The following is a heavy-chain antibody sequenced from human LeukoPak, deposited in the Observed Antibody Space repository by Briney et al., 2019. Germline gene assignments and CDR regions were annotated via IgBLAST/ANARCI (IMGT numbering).Heavy chain of an antibody. V-gene: IGHV3-33*01. J-gene: IGHJ4*02. CDR2: IWYDGSNK. D-gene: IGHD2-15*01. CDR1: GFTFSSYG. Sequence: GGSLRLSCAASGFTFSSYGMHWVRQAPGKGLEWVAVIWYDGSNKYYADSVKGRFTISRDNSKNTLYLQVNSLRAEDTAVYYCARDDGSPENWGQGTLVTVSS. CDR3: ARDDGSPEN.